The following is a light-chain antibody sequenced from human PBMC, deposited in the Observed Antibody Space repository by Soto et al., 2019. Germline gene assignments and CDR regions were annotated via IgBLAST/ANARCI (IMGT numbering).Light chain of an antibody. CDR3: SSYTSSSILGV. CDR2: EVS. V-gene: IGLV2-14*01. J-gene: IGLJ1*01. Sequence: QSALTQPASVSGSPGQSITISCTGTSSDVGGYNYVSWYQQHPGKAPKLMIYEVSNRPSGVSNRLSGSKSGNTASLTISGLQAEDEADYYCSSYTSSSILGVFGTGTKLTVL. CDR1: SSDVGGYNY.